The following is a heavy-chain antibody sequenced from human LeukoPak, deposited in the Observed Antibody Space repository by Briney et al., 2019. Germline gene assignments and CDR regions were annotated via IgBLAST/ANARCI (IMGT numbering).Heavy chain of an antibody. CDR1: GYTFTGYG. V-gene: IGHV1-18*01. Sequence: VASVKVSCKASGYTFTGYGISWVRQAPGQGVEWMGWISAYNGNTNYAQKLQGRVTMTTDTSTSTAYMELRSLRSDDTAVYYCARGGSSSWYEPPDDYWGQGTLVTVSS. D-gene: IGHD6-13*01. CDR3: ARGGSSSWYEPPDDY. CDR2: ISAYNGNT. J-gene: IGHJ4*02.